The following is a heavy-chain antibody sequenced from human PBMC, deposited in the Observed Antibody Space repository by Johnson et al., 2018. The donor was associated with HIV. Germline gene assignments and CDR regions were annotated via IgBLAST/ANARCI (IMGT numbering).Heavy chain of an antibody. V-gene: IGHV3-13*01. CDR2: IGTIAGDT. Sequence: VQLVESGGGVVQPGGSLRLSCAASGFTFSHYDMHWVRQVTGKGREWVSAIGTIAGDTFYSASVKGRFTISRENAKDSLYLQMNSLRPEDTAVYHCAMLFLHACDIWGQGTMVTVSS. CDR1: GFTFSHYD. D-gene: IGHD3-10*01. J-gene: IGHJ3*02. CDR3: AMLFLHACDI.